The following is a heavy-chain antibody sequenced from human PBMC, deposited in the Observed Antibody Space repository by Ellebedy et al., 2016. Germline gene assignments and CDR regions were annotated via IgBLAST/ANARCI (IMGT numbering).Heavy chain of an antibody. J-gene: IGHJ2*01. D-gene: IGHD4-23*01. CDR3: AREGGGHQDWYFDL. CDR2: LYTSGSA. CDR1: GGSISSYY. V-gene: IGHV4-4*07. Sequence: SETLSLTXTASGGSISSYYWSWIRPPAGKGLEWIGRLYTSGSASYNPSLKSRVTMSVDTSKNQFSLKLSSVTAADTAVYYCAREGGGHQDWYFDLWGRGTLVTASS.